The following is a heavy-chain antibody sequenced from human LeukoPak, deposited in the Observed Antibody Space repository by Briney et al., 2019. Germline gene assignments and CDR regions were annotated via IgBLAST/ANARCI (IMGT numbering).Heavy chain of an antibody. Sequence: GASVTVSCKASGYTFTSYYMHWVRQAPGQGLEWMGIINPSGGSTSYAQKFQGRVTMTRDMSTSTVYMELSSLRSEDTAVYYCARDRGHYDNLTGYYNWSGYYYYYMDVWGKGTTVTVSS. CDR1: GYTFTSYY. CDR2: INPSGGST. J-gene: IGHJ6*03. CDR3: ARDRGHYDNLTGYYNWSGYYYYYMDV. D-gene: IGHD3-9*01. V-gene: IGHV1-46*01.